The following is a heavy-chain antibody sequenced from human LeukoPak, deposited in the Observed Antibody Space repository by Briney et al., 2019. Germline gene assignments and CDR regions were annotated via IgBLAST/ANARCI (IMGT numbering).Heavy chain of an antibody. CDR2: INPNSGGT. D-gene: IGHD6-6*01. CDR3: ATPGEQLVLNNYYYYMDV. J-gene: IGHJ6*03. CDR1: GYTFTGYY. V-gene: IGHV1-2*02. Sequence: ASVKVSCKASGYTFTGYYMHWVRQAPGQGLEWMGWINPNSGGTNYAQKFQGRVTMTRDTSISTAYMELSRLRSDDTAVYYCATPGEQLVLNNYYYYMDVWGKGTTVTVSS.